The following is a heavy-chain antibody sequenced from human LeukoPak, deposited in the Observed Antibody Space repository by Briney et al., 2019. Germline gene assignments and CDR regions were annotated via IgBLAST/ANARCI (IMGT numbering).Heavy chain of an antibody. CDR2: INPSGGST. CDR1: GYTFTSYY. D-gene: IGHD6-19*01. CDR3: ARRGRSGHFAFDY. V-gene: IGHV1-46*01. J-gene: IGHJ4*02. Sequence: ASVKVSCKASGYTFTSYYMHWVRQAPGQGLEWMGLINPSGGSTSYAQKLQGRVTMTTDTSTSTAYMELRSLRSDDTAVYYCARRGRSGHFAFDYWGQGTLVTVSS.